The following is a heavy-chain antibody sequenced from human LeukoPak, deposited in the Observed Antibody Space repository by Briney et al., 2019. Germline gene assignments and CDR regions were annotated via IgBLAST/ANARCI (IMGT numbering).Heavy chain of an antibody. J-gene: IGHJ4*02. V-gene: IGHV4-59*01. CDR2: VYYSGNT. CDR3: AGVGFDY. CDR1: GGSLSGYY. Sequence: SETLSLTCTVSGGSLSGYYYTWIRQPPGKDLEWTGYVYYSGNTNYNPSLKSRVTISLDTSMKQFSLNLRSVTAAGAAVYYCAGVGFDYWGQGTLVTVSS.